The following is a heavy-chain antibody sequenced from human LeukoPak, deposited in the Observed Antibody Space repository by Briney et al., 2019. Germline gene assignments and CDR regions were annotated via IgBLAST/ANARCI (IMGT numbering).Heavy chain of an antibody. CDR2: IIPIFSTA. J-gene: IGHJ4*02. D-gene: IGHD2-2*01. Sequence: SVKVSCKASGGTFSSYAISWVRQAPGQGLEWMGGIIPIFSTANCAQKFQGRVTITADESTSTAYMEPSSLRSEDTAVYYCASMGDIVVVPAALDYWGQGTLVTVSS. CDR1: GGTFSSYA. V-gene: IGHV1-69*13. CDR3: ASMGDIVVVPAALDY.